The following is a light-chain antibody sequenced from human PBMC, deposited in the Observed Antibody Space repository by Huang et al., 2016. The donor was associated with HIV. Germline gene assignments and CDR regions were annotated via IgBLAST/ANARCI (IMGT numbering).Light chain of an antibody. CDR2: DAS. CDR3: QQRSNWPPIT. J-gene: IGKJ5*01. CDR1: QSVNRL. V-gene: IGKV3-11*01. Sequence: PGESATLSCRASQSVNRLWAWYQPKPGQAPRLLIYDASNRATGIPDRFSGSGSGTDFTLISSRLEPEDFAVYYCQQRSNWPPITFGQGTRLEIK.